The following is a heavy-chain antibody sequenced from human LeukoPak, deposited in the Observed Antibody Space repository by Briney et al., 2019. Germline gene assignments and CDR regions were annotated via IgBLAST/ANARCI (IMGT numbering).Heavy chain of an antibody. Sequence: ASVKVSCKASGYTFTGYYMNWVRQAPGQGLEWMGWINPNSGGTNYAQKFQGRVTMTRDTSISTAYMELSRLRSDDTAVYYCARTLMATIGPGDAFDIWGQGTMVTVSS. CDR3: ARTLMATIGPGDAFDI. D-gene: IGHD5-24*01. CDR1: GYTFTGYY. J-gene: IGHJ3*02. V-gene: IGHV1-2*02. CDR2: INPNSGGT.